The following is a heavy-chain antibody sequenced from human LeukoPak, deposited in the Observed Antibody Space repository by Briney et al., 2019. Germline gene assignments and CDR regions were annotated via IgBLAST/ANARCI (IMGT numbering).Heavy chain of an antibody. J-gene: IGHJ6*02. CDR1: GFTFSSYS. D-gene: IGHD5-18*01. V-gene: IGHV3-48*04. CDR2: ISSSSSTI. Sequence: GGSLRLSCAASGFTFSSYSMNWVRQAPGKGLEWVSYISSSSSTIYYADSVKGRFTISRDNAKNSLYLQMNSLRAEDTALYYCARGAFTWIQHPYAMDVWGQGTTVTVSS. CDR3: ARGAFTWIQHPYAMDV.